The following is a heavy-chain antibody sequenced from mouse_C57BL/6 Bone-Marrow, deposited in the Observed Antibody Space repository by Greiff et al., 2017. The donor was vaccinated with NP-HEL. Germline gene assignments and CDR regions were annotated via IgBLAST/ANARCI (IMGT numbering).Heavy chain of an antibody. J-gene: IGHJ2*01. Sequence: EVKVVESGGGLVQSGRSLRLSCATSGFTFSDFYMEWVRQAPGKGLEWIAASRNKANDYTTEYSASVKGRFIVSRDTSQSILYLQMNALRAEDTAIYYCARSSGHFDYWGQGTTLTVSS. V-gene: IGHV7-1*01. D-gene: IGHD3-2*02. CDR2: SRNKANDYTT. CDR3: ARSSGHFDY. CDR1: GFTFSDFY.